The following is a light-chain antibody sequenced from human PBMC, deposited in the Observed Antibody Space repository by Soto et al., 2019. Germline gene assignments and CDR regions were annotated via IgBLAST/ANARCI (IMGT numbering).Light chain of an antibody. J-gene: IGLJ1*01. CDR3: SSYSGTSALYD. Sequence: QSALTQPASVSGSPGQSITISCTGTSSDIGAYNYVSWYQQHPGRAPKLMISNVSNRPSGVSNRFSGSKSGNTASLTISGLQTEDEADYFCSSYSGTSALYDFGAGTKLTVL. V-gene: IGLV2-14*03. CDR2: NVS. CDR1: SSDIGAYNY.